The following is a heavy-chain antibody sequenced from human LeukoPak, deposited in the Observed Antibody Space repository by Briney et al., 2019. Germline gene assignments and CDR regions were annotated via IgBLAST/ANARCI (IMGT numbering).Heavy chain of an antibody. J-gene: IGHJ2*01. V-gene: IGHV4-59*08. CDR2: IYDSGKT. CDR1: GGSISGDY. D-gene: IGHD3-3*01. Sequence: SETLSLTCTVSGGSISGDYWSWIRQPPGKGLEWIGYIYDSGKTNYNPSLKSRVTISGDTSKNHFSLNLSSVTAADTAVYYCAXXXXXELLLFRKNWYFDLWGRGTLVTVSS. CDR3: AXXXXXELLLFRKNWYFDL.